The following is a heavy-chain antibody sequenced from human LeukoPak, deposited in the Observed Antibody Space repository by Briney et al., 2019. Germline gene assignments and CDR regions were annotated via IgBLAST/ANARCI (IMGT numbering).Heavy chain of an antibody. CDR3: ARVTRAEYYDFWSGNYYYYGMDV. J-gene: IGHJ6*02. V-gene: IGHV1-2*06. D-gene: IGHD3-3*01. Sequence: ASVKVSCKASGYTFTGYYMHWVRQAPGQGLEWMGRINPNSGGTNYAQKFQGRVTMTRDTSISTAYMELSSLRSEDTAVYYCARVTRAEYYDFWSGNYYYYGMDVWGQGTTVTVSS. CDR2: INPNSGGT. CDR1: GYTFTGYY.